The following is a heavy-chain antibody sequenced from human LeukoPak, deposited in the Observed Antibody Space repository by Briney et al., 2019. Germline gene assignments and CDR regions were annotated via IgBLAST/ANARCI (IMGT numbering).Heavy chain of an antibody. CDR3: ARSRSARGTKDAFDI. J-gene: IGHJ3*02. V-gene: IGHV4-30-2*01. Sequence: SETLSLTCAVSGGSISSGGYSWSWIRQPPGKGLEWIGYIYHSGSTYYNPSLKGRVTISVDRSKNQFSLKLSSVTAADTAVYYCARSRSARGTKDAFDIWGQGTMVTVSS. CDR1: GGSISSGGYS. CDR2: IYHSGST.